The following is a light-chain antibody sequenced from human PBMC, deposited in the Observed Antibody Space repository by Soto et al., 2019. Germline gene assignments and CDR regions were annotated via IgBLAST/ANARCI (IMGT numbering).Light chain of an antibody. CDR2: AAS. CDR3: QQSYSTPLT. Sequence: DIPMTQSPSSLSVSVGDRVTITCRASQSIGGFLNWYQQKLGKAPKLLIYAASSLQSGVPSRFSGSGSGTDFPLTISSLQPEDFATYYCQQSYSTPLTFGGGTKVEI. J-gene: IGKJ4*01. V-gene: IGKV1-39*01. CDR1: QSIGGF.